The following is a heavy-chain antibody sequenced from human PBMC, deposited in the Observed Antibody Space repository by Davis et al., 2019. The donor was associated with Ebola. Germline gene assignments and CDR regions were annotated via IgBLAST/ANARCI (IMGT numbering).Heavy chain of an antibody. CDR1: GDSVSINSAG. CDR2: TYYTSKWFN. Sequence: PSETLSLTCAISGDSVSINSAGWNWIRQSPSRGLEWLGRTYYTSKWFNDYAVFLQGRITINPDTSKNQLSLQLNSVTPEDTAVYYCVRGWGRTGLGVWGQGTTVTVSS. V-gene: IGHV6-1*01. CDR3: VRGWGRTGLGV. J-gene: IGHJ6*02. D-gene: IGHD1-26*01.